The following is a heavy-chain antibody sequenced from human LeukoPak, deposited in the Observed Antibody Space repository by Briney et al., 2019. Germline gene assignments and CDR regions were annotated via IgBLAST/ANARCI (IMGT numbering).Heavy chain of an antibody. V-gene: IGHV4-59*01. J-gene: IGHJ3*02. CDR3: ARVYGSGYDFRGAFDI. CDR2: IYYSGST. CDR1: GGSISTYY. Sequence: SETLSLTCTVSGGSISTYYWTWIRQPPGKGLEWIGYIYYSGSTNYNPSLKSRVTISVDTSKNQFSLKLSSVTAADTAVYYCARVYGSGYDFRGAFDIWGQGTMVTVSS. D-gene: IGHD5-12*01.